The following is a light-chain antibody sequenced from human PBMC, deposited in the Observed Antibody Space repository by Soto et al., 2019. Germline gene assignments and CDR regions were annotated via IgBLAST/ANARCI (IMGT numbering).Light chain of an antibody. CDR3: LQDYNYPRT. V-gene: IGKV1-6*01. J-gene: IGKJ1*01. Sequence: QMTQSPSSLSASVGDRVTITCRASQGIRNYLGWYQQKPGKAPKLLIYAASTLQSGVPSRFSGSGSDTDFTLSINNLQPEDFATYYCLQDYNYPRTFGQGTKVDIK. CDR2: AAS. CDR1: QGIRNY.